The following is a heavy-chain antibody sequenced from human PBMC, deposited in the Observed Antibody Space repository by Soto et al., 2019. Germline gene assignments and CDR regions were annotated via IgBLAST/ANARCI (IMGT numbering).Heavy chain of an antibody. J-gene: IGHJ5*01. CDR2: INHSGGT. CDR3: ASWLVGAPFDS. D-gene: IGHD1-26*01. Sequence: PXGTLWRTGAVYADSFTKYYGSWIRQPPGKGLAWIGEINHSGGTNFNPSLKSRVTISVDRSKNQSSLKLRSVTAADTGVYYCASWLVGAPFDSWGHGTLVTVSS. CDR1: ADSFTKYY. V-gene: IGHV4-34*01.